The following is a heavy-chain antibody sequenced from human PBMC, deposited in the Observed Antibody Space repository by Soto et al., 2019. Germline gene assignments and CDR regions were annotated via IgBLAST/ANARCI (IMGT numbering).Heavy chain of an antibody. Sequence: EVQLVESGGGLIQPGGSLRLSCAASGFTFSSNYMSWVRQAPGKGLEWVSVIYSGGSTYYADSVKGRFTISIDNSKNTLYLQMNSLRAEDTAVYYCARDRVESGYPEYFQHWGQGTLVTVSS. V-gene: IGHV3-53*01. CDR1: GFTFSSNY. CDR2: IYSGGST. J-gene: IGHJ1*01. CDR3: ARDRVESGYPEYFQH. D-gene: IGHD3-22*01.